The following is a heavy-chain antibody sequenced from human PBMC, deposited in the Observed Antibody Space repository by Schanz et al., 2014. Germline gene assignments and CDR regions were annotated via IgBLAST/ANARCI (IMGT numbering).Heavy chain of an antibody. CDR1: GFTFSSYG. Sequence: VQLLESGGGLVQPGGSLRLSCAASGFTFSSYGMHWVRQAPGKGLEWVAFIRYDGSNNYYADSVKGRFTISRDNSKNTLYLQMNSLRAEDTAVYYCARDRWDWNNAYDIWGQGTTVSVSS. D-gene: IGHD1-1*01. V-gene: IGHV3-30*02. J-gene: IGHJ3*02. CDR3: ARDRWDWNNAYDI. CDR2: IRYDGSNN.